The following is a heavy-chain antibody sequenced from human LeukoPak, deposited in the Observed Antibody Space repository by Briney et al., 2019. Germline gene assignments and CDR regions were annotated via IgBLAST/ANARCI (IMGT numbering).Heavy chain of an antibody. CDR2: ISGSGGST. V-gene: IGHV3-23*01. CDR1: GFTFSSYA. Sequence: GSLRLSCAASGFTFSSYAMSWVRQAPGKGLEWVSAISGSGGSTYYADSVKGRFTISRDNSKNTLYLQMNSLRAEDTAVYYCAKARVQLWLGPDAFDIWGQGTMVTVSS. D-gene: IGHD5-18*01. J-gene: IGHJ3*02. CDR3: AKARVQLWLGPDAFDI.